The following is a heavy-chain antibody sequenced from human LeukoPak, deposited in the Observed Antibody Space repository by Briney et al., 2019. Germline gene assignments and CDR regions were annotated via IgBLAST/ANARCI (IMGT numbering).Heavy chain of an antibody. Sequence: PSKTLSLTCTVSGGSISSYYWSWIRQPPGKGLEWIGYIYYSGSTNYSPSLKSRVTMSVDTSENQFSLKLSSVTAADTAVYYCARLFYGSGSRYFDYWGQGTLVTVSS. CDR1: GGSISSYY. CDR3: ARLFYGSGSRYFDY. J-gene: IGHJ4*02. CDR2: IYYSGST. V-gene: IGHV4-59*12. D-gene: IGHD3-10*01.